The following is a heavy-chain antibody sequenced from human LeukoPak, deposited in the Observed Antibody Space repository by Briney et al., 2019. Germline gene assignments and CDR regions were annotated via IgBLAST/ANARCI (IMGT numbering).Heavy chain of an antibody. CDR3: ASLGYCSSTSCYGDDY. CDR1: GGTFSSYA. V-gene: IGHV1-69*04. Sequence: ASVKVSCKASGGTFSSYAISWVRQAPGQGLEWRGRIIPILGIANYAQKFQGRVTITADKSTSTAYMELSSLSSEDTAVYYCASLGYCSSTSCYGDDYWGQGTLVTVPS. D-gene: IGHD2-2*01. J-gene: IGHJ4*02. CDR2: IIPILGIA.